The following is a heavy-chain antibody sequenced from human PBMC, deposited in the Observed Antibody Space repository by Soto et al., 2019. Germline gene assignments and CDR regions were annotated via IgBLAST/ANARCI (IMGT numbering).Heavy chain of an antibody. D-gene: IGHD3-9*01. J-gene: IGHJ4*02. Sequence: SETLSLTCAVYGGSLSGYHWSWIRQPPGKGLEWIGEIDHRGSTNYNPSLKSRATLSVDASNNQFSLNLSYVTAADTAVYYCARDIRYDYWGQGTLVTVSS. CDR2: IDHRGST. CDR3: ARDIRYDY. V-gene: IGHV4-34*01. CDR1: GGSLSGYH.